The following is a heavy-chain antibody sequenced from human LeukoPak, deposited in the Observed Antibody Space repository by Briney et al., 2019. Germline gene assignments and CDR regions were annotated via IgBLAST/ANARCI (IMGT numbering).Heavy chain of an antibody. Sequence: PGGSLRLSCAGSGFPFSSYTINWVRQGPGKRMEWASTISHSGATYYADSVKGRFTISRDNSKNTVYLQMNSLRAEDTALYFCARRSHASPAGYSPFFDSWGQGTLVTVSS. CDR3: ARRSHASPAGYSPFFDS. V-gene: IGHV3-23*01. J-gene: IGHJ4*02. CDR2: ISHSGAT. CDR1: GFPFSSYT. D-gene: IGHD6-13*01.